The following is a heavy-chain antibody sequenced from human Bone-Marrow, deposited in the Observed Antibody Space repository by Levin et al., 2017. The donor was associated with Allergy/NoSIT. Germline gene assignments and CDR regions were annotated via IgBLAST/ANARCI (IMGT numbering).Heavy chain of an antibody. Sequence: SVKVSCTASGDTFSSNSISWVRQAPGQGLEWMGGLIPSFGTPNYAQKFQDRLTITADTSMTTAFMELRSLRLEDTAVYYCARVLGYLGPINWFDSWGQGTVVIVSS. D-gene: IGHD2-2*03. V-gene: IGHV1-69*06. CDR1: GDTFSSNS. CDR3: ARVLGYLGPINWFDS. CDR2: LIPSFGTP. J-gene: IGHJ5*01.